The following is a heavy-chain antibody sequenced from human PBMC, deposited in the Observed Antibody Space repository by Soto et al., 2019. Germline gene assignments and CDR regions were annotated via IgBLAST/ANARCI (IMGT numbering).Heavy chain of an antibody. J-gene: IGHJ5*02. CDR2: IYSGGDT. CDR1: GVTVSNNY. D-gene: IGHD6-13*01. V-gene: IGHV3-53*01. Sequence: EVQLVESGGGLILPGGSLILSCAASGVTVSNNYMRWVRQAPGKGLEWVSLIYSGGDTHYADSVKGRFTISRDSSKNTVYLQMNSLRAEDTAVYYCARDPPGIAAGGAGAWGQGTLVTVSS. CDR3: ARDPPGIAAGGAGA.